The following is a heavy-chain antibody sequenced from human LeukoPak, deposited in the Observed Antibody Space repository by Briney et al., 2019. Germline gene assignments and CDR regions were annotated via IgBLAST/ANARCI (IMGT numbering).Heavy chain of an antibody. D-gene: IGHD6-13*01. J-gene: IGHJ4*02. CDR2: ISSSSSTI. CDR3: TSDPRQIAAADI. V-gene: IGHV3-48*01. Sequence: GGSLRLSCAASGFTFSSYSMNWVRQAPGKGLEWVSYISSSSSTIYYADSVKGRFTISRDNAKNSLYLQMNSLKTEDTGVYYCTSDPRQIAAADIWGQGTLVTVSS. CDR1: GFTFSSYS.